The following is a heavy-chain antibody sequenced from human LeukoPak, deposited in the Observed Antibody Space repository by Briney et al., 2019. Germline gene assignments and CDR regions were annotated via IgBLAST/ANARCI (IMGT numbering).Heavy chain of an antibody. CDR2: ISGSDLST. V-gene: IGHV3-23*01. CDR1: GFTFTTYP. J-gene: IGHJ4*02. Sequence: GGSLRLSCAASGFTFTTYPMSWVRQAPGKGLEWVSGISGSDLSTYYADSVKGRFTISRDNPKNQLYLQMNSLRAEATALYYCARGPHFPRFLGWSPQQNFDYWGQGTLVTVSS. CDR3: ARGPHFPRFLGWSPQQNFDY. D-gene: IGHD3-3*01.